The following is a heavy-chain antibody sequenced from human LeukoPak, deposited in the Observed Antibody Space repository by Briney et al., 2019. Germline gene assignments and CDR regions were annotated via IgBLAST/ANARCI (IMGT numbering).Heavy chain of an antibody. Sequence: WGSLRLSCAASGFTFSSYSMNWVRQAPGKGLEWVSSISSSSSYIYYADSVKGRFTISRDNAKNSLYLQMNSLRAEDTAVYYCAREPSSGWRDDLDYWGQGTLVTVSS. CDR2: ISSSSSYI. CDR3: AREPSSGWRDDLDY. D-gene: IGHD6-19*01. CDR1: GFTFSSYS. J-gene: IGHJ4*02. V-gene: IGHV3-21*01.